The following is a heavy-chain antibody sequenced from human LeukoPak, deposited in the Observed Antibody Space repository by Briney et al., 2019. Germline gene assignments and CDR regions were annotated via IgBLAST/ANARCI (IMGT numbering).Heavy chain of an antibody. D-gene: IGHD2-21*02. CDR2: ISSSSSYI. CDR3: ARRIVVVTAPDAFDI. CDR1: GFTFSSCS. Sequence: GGSLRLSCAASGFTFSSCSMNWVRQAPGKGLEWVSSISSSSSYIYYADSVKGRFTISRDNAKNSLYLQMNSLRAEDTAVYYCARRIVVVTAPDAFDIWGQGTMVTVSS. V-gene: IGHV3-21*01. J-gene: IGHJ3*02.